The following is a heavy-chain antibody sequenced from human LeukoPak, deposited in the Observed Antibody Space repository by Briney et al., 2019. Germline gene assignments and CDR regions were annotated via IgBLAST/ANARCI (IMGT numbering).Heavy chain of an antibody. D-gene: IGHD3-3*01. CDR3: ARLNYDFWSGVWEGYYMDV. CDR1: GFTFSHYG. V-gene: IGHV3-30*02. CDR2: IRYDGSNE. Sequence: GGSLRLSCAASGFTFSHYGIHWVRQPPGKGLEWVAFIRYDGSNENYADSVKGRFTISRDNAKNSLYLQMNSLRAEDTAVYYCARLNYDFWSGVWEGYYMDVWGKGTTVTGSS. J-gene: IGHJ6*03.